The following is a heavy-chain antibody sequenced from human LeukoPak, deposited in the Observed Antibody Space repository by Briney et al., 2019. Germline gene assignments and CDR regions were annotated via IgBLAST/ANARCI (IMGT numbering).Heavy chain of an antibody. CDR1: GFTFSSYG. CDR2: IQYDGSNK. V-gene: IGHV3-30*02. CDR3: SKNIGWFGELLGYFDY. J-gene: IGHJ4*02. D-gene: IGHD3-10*01. Sequence: GGSLRLSCAASGFTFSSYGMHWVRQAPGKGLEWVAFIQYDGSNKYYADSVKGIFTISRDNSKNTLYLQMNSLRSEDTAVYYCSKNIGWFGELLGYFDYWGQGTLVTVSS.